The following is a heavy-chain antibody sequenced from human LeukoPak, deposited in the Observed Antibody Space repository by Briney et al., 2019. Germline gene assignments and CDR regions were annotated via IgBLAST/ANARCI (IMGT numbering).Heavy chain of an antibody. D-gene: IGHD6-19*01. CDR3: ARVGSSGWLIFDY. CDR2: ISSSSSYI. Sequence: GGSLRLSCAASGFTFSSYSMNWVRQATGKGLEWDSSISSSSSYIYYADSVKGRFTISRDNAKNSLYLQMNSLRAEDTAVYYCARVGSSGWLIFDYWGQGTLVTVSS. J-gene: IGHJ4*02. V-gene: IGHV3-21*01. CDR1: GFTFSSYS.